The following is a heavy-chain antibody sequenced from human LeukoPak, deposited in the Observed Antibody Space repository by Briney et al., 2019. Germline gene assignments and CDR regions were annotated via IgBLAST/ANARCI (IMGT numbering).Heavy chain of an antibody. J-gene: IGHJ5*02. Sequence: SETLSLTCTVSGGSISSYYWSWIRQPPGNGLEWIGCIYYSGSTNYNPSLKSRVTISVDTSKNQFSLKLSSVTAADTAVYYCARDHGGGAFDPWGQGTLVTVSS. CDR1: GGSISSYY. D-gene: IGHD3-16*01. CDR2: IYYSGST. CDR3: ARDHGGGAFDP. V-gene: IGHV4-59*01.